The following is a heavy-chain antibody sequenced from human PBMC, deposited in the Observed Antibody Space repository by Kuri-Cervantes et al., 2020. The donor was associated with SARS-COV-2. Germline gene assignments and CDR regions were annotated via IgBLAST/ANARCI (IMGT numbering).Heavy chain of an antibody. J-gene: IGHJ3*02. CDR2: ISYDGSNK. CDR1: GFTFSSYG. D-gene: IGHD2-2*02. CDR3: AKDSRAYCSSTSCYSAFDI. V-gene: IGHV3-30*18. Sequence: GESLKISCAASGFTFSSYGMHWVRQAPGKGLEWVAVISYDGSNKYYADSVKGRFTISRDNSKNTLYLQMNSLRAEDTAVYYCAKDSRAYCSSTSCYSAFDIWVQGTMVTVSS.